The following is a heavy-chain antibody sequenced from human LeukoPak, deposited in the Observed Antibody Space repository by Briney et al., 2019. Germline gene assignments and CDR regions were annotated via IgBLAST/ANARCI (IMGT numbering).Heavy chain of an antibody. CDR1: GYSISSGYY. Sequence: SETLSLTCTVSGYSISSGYYWGWIRQPPGKGLEWIGSIYHSGSTYYNPSLKSRVTISVDTSKNQFSLKLGSVTAADTAVYYCARGPPTPLYYGSGSYFDYWGQGTLVTVSS. J-gene: IGHJ4*02. CDR3: ARGPPTPLYYGSGSYFDY. V-gene: IGHV4-38-2*02. CDR2: IYHSGST. D-gene: IGHD3-10*01.